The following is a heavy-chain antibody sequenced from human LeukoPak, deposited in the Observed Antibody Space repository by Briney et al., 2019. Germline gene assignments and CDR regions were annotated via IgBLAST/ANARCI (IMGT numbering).Heavy chain of an antibody. J-gene: IGHJ4*02. CDR3: ARVTVYYFDY. CDR2: INPASGGT. Sequence: ASVKVSCKASGYTFTAYYIHWVRQAPGQGLEWMGWINPASGGTSYAQKFQGRVTMTSDTSISTAYMELSRLRSDDTAVYYCARVTVYYFDYWGQGTLVTVSS. CDR1: GYTFTAYY. D-gene: IGHD4-11*01. V-gene: IGHV1-2*02.